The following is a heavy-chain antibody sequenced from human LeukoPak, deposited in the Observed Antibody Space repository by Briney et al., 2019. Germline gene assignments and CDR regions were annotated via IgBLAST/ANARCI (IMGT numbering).Heavy chain of an antibody. CDR3: ARWFWSSTGSYYDY. CDR2: IKKDGSEK. V-gene: IGHV3-7*03. J-gene: IGHJ4*02. D-gene: IGHD2-2*01. Sequence: GGSLRLSCAVSGFTFSNYWMSWVRQAPGKGLEWVANIKKDGSEKYYEDSVKGRFTISRDNAKNSVYLQMNSLRADDTAVYYCARWFWSSTGSYYDYWGQGTLVTVSS. CDR1: GFTFSNYW.